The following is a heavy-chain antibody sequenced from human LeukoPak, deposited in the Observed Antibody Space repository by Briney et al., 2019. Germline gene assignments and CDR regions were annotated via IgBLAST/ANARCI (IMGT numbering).Heavy chain of an antibody. CDR3: ARHQGEGWFDP. J-gene: IGHJ5*02. D-gene: IGHD3-16*01. CDR1: GGSISGGSISSSSYY. Sequence: SETLSLTCTVSGGSISGGSISSSSYYWGWIRQPPGKGLEWIGSIYYSGSTYYNPSLKSRVTISVDTSKNQFSLKLSSVTAADTAVCYCARHQGEGWFDPWGQGTLVTVSS. V-gene: IGHV4-39*01. CDR2: IYYSGST.